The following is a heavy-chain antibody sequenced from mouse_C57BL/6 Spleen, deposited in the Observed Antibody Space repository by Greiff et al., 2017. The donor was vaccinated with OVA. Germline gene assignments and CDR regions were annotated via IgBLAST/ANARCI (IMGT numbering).Heavy chain of an antibody. CDR2: IWSGGST. CDR3: ARKDYSNYGYYAMDY. V-gene: IGHV2-2*01. D-gene: IGHD2-5*01. J-gene: IGHJ4*01. CDR1: GFSLTSYG. Sequence: QVQLQQSGPGLVQPSQSLSITCTVSGFSLTSYGVHWVRQSPGKGLEWLGVIWSGGSTDYNAAFISRLSISKDNSKSQVFFKMNSLQADDTAIYYCARKDYSNYGYYAMDYWGQGTSVTVAS.